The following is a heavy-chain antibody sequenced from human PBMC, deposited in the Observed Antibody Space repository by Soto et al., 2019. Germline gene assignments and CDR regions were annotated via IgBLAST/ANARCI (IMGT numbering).Heavy chain of an antibody. V-gene: IGHV4-31*03. CDR3: ARDPAP. Sequence: QVQLQESGPGLVKPSETLSLTCTVSGGSITRGGYYWSWIRQHPGKGLEWIGYIYNSGTTNYNPSLKTRVTISVDTSKNLSSLKLTSVTAEDTAVYYCARDPAPWGQGTLVTVSS. CDR2: IYNSGTT. J-gene: IGHJ5*02. CDR1: GGSITRGGYY.